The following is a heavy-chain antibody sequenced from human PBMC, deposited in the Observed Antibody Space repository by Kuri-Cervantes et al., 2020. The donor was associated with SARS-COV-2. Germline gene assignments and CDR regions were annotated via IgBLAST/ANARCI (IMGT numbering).Heavy chain of an antibody. D-gene: IGHD3-10*01. Sequence: GGSLRLSCAASGFTFSSYEMNWVRQAPGKGLEWVSYISSSGSTIYYADSVKGRFTISRDNAKNSPYLQMNSLRAEDTAVYYCARIGYGSGSYYNFFLRSGIDDMDVWGQGTTVTVSS. V-gene: IGHV3-48*03. CDR2: ISSSGSTI. CDR1: GFTFSSYE. J-gene: IGHJ6*02. CDR3: ARIGYGSGSYYNFFLRSGIDDMDV.